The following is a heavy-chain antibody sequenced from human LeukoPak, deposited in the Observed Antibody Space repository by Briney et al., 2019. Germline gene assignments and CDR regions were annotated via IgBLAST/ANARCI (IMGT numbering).Heavy chain of an antibody. CDR3: ARTVLYRPGDYYGMDV. Sequence: VASVKVSCKASGYTFIAYYMHWVRQAPGQGLEWMGWINPNSGGTNYAQKFQGRVTMTRDTSISTVYMELSRLRSEDTAVYYCARTVLYRPGDYYGMDVWGQGTTVTVSS. CDR2: INPNSGGT. D-gene: IGHD3-16*02. CDR1: GYTFIAYY. V-gene: IGHV1-2*02. J-gene: IGHJ6*02.